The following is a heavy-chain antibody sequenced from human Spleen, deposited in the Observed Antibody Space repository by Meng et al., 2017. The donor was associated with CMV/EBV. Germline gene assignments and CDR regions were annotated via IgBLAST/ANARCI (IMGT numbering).Heavy chain of an antibody. CDR3: ARDRFPGHSGSYPLGY. V-gene: IGHV1-18*01. D-gene: IGHD1-26*01. J-gene: IGHJ4*02. CDR2: IRVYNGDT. Sequence: ASVKVSCKASGYTFTSYGINWVRQAPGQGLEWLGWIRVYNGDTKYAQKFQDRVTMTTDTSTSTAYMELRSLRSDDTAVYYCARDRFPGHSGSYPLGYWGQGTLVTVSS. CDR1: GYTFTSYG.